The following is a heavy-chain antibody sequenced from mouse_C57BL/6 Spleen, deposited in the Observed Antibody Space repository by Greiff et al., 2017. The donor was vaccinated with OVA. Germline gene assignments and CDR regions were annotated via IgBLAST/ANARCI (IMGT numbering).Heavy chain of an antibody. J-gene: IGHJ4*01. CDR3: ARSGYYGSSSMDY. V-gene: IGHV1-76*01. Sequence: VKLMESGAELVRPGASVKLSCKASGYTFTDYYINWVKQRPGQGLEWIARIYPGSGNTYYNEKFKGKATLTAEKSSSTAYMQLSSLTSEDSAVYFCARSGYYGSSSMDYWGQGTSVTVSS. CDR2: IYPGSGNT. D-gene: IGHD1-1*01. CDR1: GYTFTDYY.